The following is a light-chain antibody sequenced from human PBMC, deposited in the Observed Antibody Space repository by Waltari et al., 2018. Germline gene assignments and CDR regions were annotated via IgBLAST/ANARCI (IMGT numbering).Light chain of an antibody. CDR1: QSVSSSY. Sequence: EIVLTQAPGTLSLSPGERATLSCRASQSVSSSYLAWYQQKPGQAPRLLIYGASSRATGIPDRFSCSGSVTDFTLTISRLEPEDFAVYYCQQYGSSPWTFGQGTKVEIK. J-gene: IGKJ1*01. CDR2: GAS. CDR3: QQYGSSPWT. V-gene: IGKV3-20*01.